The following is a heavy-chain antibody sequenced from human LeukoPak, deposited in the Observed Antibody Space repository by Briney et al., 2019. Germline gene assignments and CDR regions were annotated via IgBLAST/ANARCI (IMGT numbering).Heavy chain of an antibody. CDR3: AKDFWTTHYFDY. V-gene: IGHV3-23*01. D-gene: IGHD3/OR15-3a*01. Sequence: GGTLRLSCAASGFTFSTYGMSWVRQAPGKGLEWVSAISGSGGSTYYADSVKGRFTISRDNSKNTLYLQMNSLRAEDTAVYYCAKDFWTTHYFDYWGQGTLVTVSS. CDR2: ISGSGGST. CDR1: GFTFSTYG. J-gene: IGHJ4*02.